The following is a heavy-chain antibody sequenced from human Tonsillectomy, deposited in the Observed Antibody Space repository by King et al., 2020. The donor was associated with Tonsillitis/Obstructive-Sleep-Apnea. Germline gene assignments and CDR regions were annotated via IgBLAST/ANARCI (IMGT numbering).Heavy chain of an antibody. Sequence: VQLVESGPEVNKPGASLKVSCTASGYTFTNYHIHWVRQAPGQGLEWMGMITPRGGATAYAQSFEGRVTMTKDTSTSTVYMELSSLRSEDTAVYYCARELSGGSFDYWGQGTLVTVSP. CDR3: ARELSGGSFDY. V-gene: IGHV1-46*01. J-gene: IGHJ4*02. CDR1: GYTFTNYH. D-gene: IGHD2-15*01. CDR2: ITPRGGAT.